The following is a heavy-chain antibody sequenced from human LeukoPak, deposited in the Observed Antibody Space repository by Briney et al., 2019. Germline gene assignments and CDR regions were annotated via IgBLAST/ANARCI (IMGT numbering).Heavy chain of an antibody. CDR3: ARDVDIVVVPAAHYYYYGMDV. J-gene: IGHJ6*02. CDR2: INTNTGNP. D-gene: IGHD2-2*03. CDR1: GYTFSSHG. V-gene: IGHV7-4-1*02. Sequence: ASVKVSCKASGYTFSSHGISWVRQAPGQGLEWMGWINTNTGNPTYAQGFTGRFVFSLDTSVSTAYLQISSLKAEDTAVYYCARDVDIVVVPAAHYYYYGMDVWGQGTTVTVSS.